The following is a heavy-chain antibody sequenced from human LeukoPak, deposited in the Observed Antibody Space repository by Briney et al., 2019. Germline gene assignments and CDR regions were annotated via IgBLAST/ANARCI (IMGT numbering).Heavy chain of an antibody. CDR1: GGSNTSHF. V-gene: IGHV4-59*11. D-gene: IGHD3-10*01. CDR3: EKLVWLGESPGSWFDS. CDR2: IHYSGST. Sequence: PSETLSLTCSVSGGSNTSHFWSWIRQPPGKGLEWIGYIHYSGSTNYNPSLKSRVTISPDTSKNQLFLTLNSVTAADTAVYYCEKLVWLGESPGSWFDSWGQGTLVTISS. J-gene: IGHJ5*01.